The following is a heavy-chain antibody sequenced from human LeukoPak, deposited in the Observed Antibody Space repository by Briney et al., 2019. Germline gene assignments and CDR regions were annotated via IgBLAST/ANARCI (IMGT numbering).Heavy chain of an antibody. J-gene: IGHJ4*02. Sequence: PGGSLRLSFAASGSTFSTYAMTWVRQAPGKGLEWVSAISGSGGSTYYADSVKGRFTISRDNSKNTLYLQMNSLRAEDTAVYYCACGLQWELPPYWGQGTLVTVSS. D-gene: IGHD1-26*01. CDR2: ISGSGGST. V-gene: IGHV3-23*01. CDR3: ACGLQWELPPY. CDR1: GSTFSTYA.